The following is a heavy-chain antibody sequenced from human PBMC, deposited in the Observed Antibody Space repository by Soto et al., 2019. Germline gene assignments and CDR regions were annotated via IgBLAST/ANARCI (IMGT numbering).Heavy chain of an antibody. D-gene: IGHD1-26*01. CDR3: ARPDLQGDYYYYYYMDV. V-gene: IGHV3-48*01. CDR1: GFTFSSYS. J-gene: IGHJ6*03. CDR2: ISSSSSTI. Sequence: EVQLVESGGGLVQPGGSLRLSCAASGFTFSSYSMNWVRQAPGKGLEWVSYISSSSSTIYYADSVKGRFTISRDNAKNSLYLQMNSLRAEDTAVYYGARPDLQGDYYYYYYMDVWGKGTTVTVSS.